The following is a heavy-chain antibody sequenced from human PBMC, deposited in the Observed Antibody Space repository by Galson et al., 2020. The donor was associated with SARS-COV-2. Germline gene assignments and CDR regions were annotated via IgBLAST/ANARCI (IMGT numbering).Heavy chain of an antibody. CDR2: NTTSSSYL. D-gene: IGHD6-13*01. CDR3: GSNPAAGLNDCHYDMDV. Sequence: GESLKISRAASVFTFSSYSMNWVRQAPGKGLEWVSSNTTSSSYLYYAHPVKGRFTISRDNAKNSLYLQMNSERAEDTAVYYCGSNPAAGLNDCHYDMDVWGQGTTVTVSS. J-gene: IGHJ6*02. V-gene: IGHV3-21*01. CDR1: VFTFSSYS.